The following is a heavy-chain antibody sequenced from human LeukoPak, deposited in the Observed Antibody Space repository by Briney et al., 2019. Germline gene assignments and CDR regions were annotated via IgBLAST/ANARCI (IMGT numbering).Heavy chain of an antibody. CDR1: GGSISSYY. J-gene: IGHJ6*03. CDR2: IYYSGST. CDR3: ARGGGYSYGYGPYYYYYYYMDV. V-gene: IGHV4-59*01. Sequence: PSETLSLTCTVSGGSISSYYWSWIRQPPGKGLEWIGYIYYSGSTNYNPSLKSRVTISVDTSKNQFSLKLSSVTAADTAVYYCARGGGYSYGYGPYYYYYYYMDVWGKGTTVTVSS. D-gene: IGHD5-18*01.